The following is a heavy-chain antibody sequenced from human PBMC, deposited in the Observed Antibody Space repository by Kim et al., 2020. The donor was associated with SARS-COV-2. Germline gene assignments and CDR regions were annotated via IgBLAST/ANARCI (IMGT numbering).Heavy chain of an antibody. Sequence: NTGYAQKFQGRVTMTRNTSISTAYMELSSLRSEDTAVYYCAREWDGSFDYWGQGTLVTVSS. CDR3: AREWDGSFDY. V-gene: IGHV1-8*01. CDR2: NT. D-gene: IGHD1-26*01. J-gene: IGHJ4*02.